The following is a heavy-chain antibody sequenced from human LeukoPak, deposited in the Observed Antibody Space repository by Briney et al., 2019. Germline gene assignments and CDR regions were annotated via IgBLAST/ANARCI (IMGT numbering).Heavy chain of an antibody. Sequence: PGGSLRLSCVGSGFIFSSYEMTWVRQAPGKGLEWVSYISSSGTTMYYADSVKGRFTISRDNAKNSLSLQMNSLRDEDTAVYYCARDRLGSHYYLGMDVWGQGTTVTVSS. CDR2: ISSSGTTM. V-gene: IGHV3-48*03. J-gene: IGHJ6*02. CDR3: ARDRLGSHYYLGMDV. CDR1: GFIFSSYE.